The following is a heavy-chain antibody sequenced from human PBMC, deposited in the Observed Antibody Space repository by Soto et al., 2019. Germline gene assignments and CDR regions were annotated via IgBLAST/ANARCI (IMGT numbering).Heavy chain of an antibody. J-gene: IGHJ4*02. Sequence: SETLSLTCAVYGGSFSGYYWSWIRQPPGKGLEWIGEINHSGSTNYNPSLKSRVTISVDTSKNQFSLKLSSVTAADTAVYYCARRGPKYCSGGSCLPGLFLYWGQGTLVTVSS. CDR3: ARRGPKYCSGGSCLPGLFLY. V-gene: IGHV4-34*01. D-gene: IGHD2-15*01. CDR2: INHSGST. CDR1: GGSFSGYY.